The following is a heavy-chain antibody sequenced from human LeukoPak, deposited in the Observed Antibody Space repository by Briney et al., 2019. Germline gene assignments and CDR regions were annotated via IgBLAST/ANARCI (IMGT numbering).Heavy chain of an antibody. Sequence: AGRSLRLSCAASGFTFDDYAMHWVRQAPGKGLEWVSGISWNSGSIGYADSVKGRFTISRDNAKTSLYLQMNSLRAEDTALYYCARGSVKNIVVVVAATFDYWGQGTLVTVSS. CDR2: ISWNSGSI. CDR3: ARGSVKNIVVVVAATFDY. V-gene: IGHV3-9*01. J-gene: IGHJ4*02. D-gene: IGHD2-15*01. CDR1: GFTFDDYA.